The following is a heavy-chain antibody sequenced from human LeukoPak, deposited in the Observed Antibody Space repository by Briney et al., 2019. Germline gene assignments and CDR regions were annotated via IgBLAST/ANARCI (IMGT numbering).Heavy chain of an antibody. CDR1: GGSISSYY. Sequence: SETLSLTCTVSGGSISSYYWSWIRQPPGKGLEWIACISYSGSTKYNPSLKSRVAISVDTSKNQLSLKLSSVTAADTAVYYCAREPGFDSSGYLNWFDPWGQGTLVTVSS. V-gene: IGHV4-59*01. J-gene: IGHJ5*02. CDR2: ISYSGST. D-gene: IGHD3-22*01. CDR3: AREPGFDSSGYLNWFDP.